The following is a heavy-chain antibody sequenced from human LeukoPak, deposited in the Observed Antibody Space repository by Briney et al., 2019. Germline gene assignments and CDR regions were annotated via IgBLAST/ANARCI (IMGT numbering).Heavy chain of an antibody. J-gene: IGHJ5*02. CDR3: ARDSGTTGEVKFDP. V-gene: IGHV4-4*07. CDR1: GGSITSYY. D-gene: IGHD3-10*01. Sequence: PSETLSLTRTVSGGSITSYYWSWIRQSAGKGLEWIGRIYITGSTTYNPSLKSRVTMSLDTSKNQFSLKLSSVTAADTAVYYCARDSGTTGEVKFDPWGQGTLVTVSS. CDR2: IYITGST.